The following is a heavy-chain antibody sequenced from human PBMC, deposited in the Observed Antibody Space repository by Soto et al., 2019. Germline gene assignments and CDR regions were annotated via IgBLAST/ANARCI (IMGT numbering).Heavy chain of an antibody. CDR1: GGSINNYY. Sequence: SETLSLTCTVSGGSINNYYWSWIRQPPGKGLQWIGYIYSSGSINYNPSLKSRVIISVDTSKSQLSLELSSVTAADTAVYYCARALKYYYGMDVWGQGTTVTVSS. CDR2: IYSSGSI. V-gene: IGHV4-59*01. J-gene: IGHJ6*02. CDR3: ARALKYYYGMDV.